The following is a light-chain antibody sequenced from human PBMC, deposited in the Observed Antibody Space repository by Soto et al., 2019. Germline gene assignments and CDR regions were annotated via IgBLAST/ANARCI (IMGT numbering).Light chain of an antibody. CDR2: VXS. CDR1: DSIVHS. J-gene: IGKJ5*01. CDR3: QQSSTTTIT. V-gene: IGKV1-39*01. Sequence: FPMTQAPSSLFASTRDRVTINXRASDSIVHSVGWYQQKPGXAPKXXXSVXSSLQRGVPARLSGRGSGTDFTLTISSLQPEDVANYYCQQSSTTTITFGQGTRLEIK.